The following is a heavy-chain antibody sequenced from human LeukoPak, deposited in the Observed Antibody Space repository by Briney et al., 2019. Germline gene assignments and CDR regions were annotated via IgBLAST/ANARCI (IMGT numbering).Heavy chain of an antibody. CDR3: ARVGSTSSVDY. CDR1: GFTFSSSA. CDR2: ISNNGGYT. J-gene: IGHJ4*02. Sequence: GGSLRLSCAASGFTFSSSAMSWVRQAPGRGLEWVSAISNNGGYTYYADSVQGRFTISRDNSKSTLCLQMNSLRAEDTAVYYCARVGSTSSVDYWGQGTLVTVSS. V-gene: IGHV3-23*01. D-gene: IGHD2-2*01.